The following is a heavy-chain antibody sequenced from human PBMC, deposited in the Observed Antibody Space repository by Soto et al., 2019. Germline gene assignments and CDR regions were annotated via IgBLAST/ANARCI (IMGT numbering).Heavy chain of an antibody. CDR2: ISAYNGNT. Sequence: ASVKVSCKASGYTFTSYAMHWVRQAPGQRLEWMGWISAYNGNTNYAQKLQGRVTMTRDTSTSTVYMELSSLRSEDTAVYYCAMPLDYGDYPDCWGQGTLVTVSS. CDR1: GYTFTSYA. CDR3: AMPLDYGDYPDC. D-gene: IGHD4-17*01. V-gene: IGHV1-3*01. J-gene: IGHJ4*02.